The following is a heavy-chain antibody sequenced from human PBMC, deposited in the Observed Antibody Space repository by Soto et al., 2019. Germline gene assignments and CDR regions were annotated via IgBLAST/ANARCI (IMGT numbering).Heavy chain of an antibody. V-gene: IGHV3-30*18. Sequence: GGSLRLSCAASGFTFSSYGMHWVRQAPGKGLEWVAVISYDGSNKYYADSVKGRFTISRDNSKNTLYLQMNSLRAEDTAVYYCAKDRRVYYSVSDYWGQGTLVTVSS. D-gene: IGHD4-4*01. J-gene: IGHJ4*02. CDR3: AKDRRVYYSVSDY. CDR1: GFTFSSYG. CDR2: ISYDGSNK.